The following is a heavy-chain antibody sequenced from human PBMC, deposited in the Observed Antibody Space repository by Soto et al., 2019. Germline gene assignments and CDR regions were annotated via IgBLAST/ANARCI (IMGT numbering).Heavy chain of an antibody. D-gene: IGHD2-15*01. J-gene: IGHJ4*02. CDR2: ISDDGSNK. CDR1: GFTFSRYA. Sequence: QVQLVESGGGVGQPGRSLRLSCSASGFTFSRYAMHWFRQAPGKGLEWVAVISDDGSNKYYADSVKGRFTISRDNSKNTLYLQMNSLRAEDTAVYYCATTGGGILYYFDYWGQGTLVTVSS. V-gene: IGHV3-30-3*01. CDR3: ATTGGGILYYFDY.